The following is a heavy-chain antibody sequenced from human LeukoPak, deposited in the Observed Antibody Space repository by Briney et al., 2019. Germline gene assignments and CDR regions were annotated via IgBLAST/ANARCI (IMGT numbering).Heavy chain of an antibody. Sequence: ASVKVSCKASGYTFTGYYMLWVRQAPGQGLEWMGWISPNSGGTNYAQKFQGRVTMTRDTSISTAYMELSRLRSDDTAVYYCARDLPGYYYDSSGYPHPIAFDIWGQGTMVTVSS. CDR1: GYTFTGYY. D-gene: IGHD3-22*01. V-gene: IGHV1-2*02. CDR2: ISPNSGGT. CDR3: ARDLPGYYYDSSGYPHPIAFDI. J-gene: IGHJ3*02.